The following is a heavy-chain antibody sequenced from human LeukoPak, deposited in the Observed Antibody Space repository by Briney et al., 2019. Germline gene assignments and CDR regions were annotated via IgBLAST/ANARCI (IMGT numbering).Heavy chain of an antibody. CDR3: AKAPVTTCSGAYCYPFDY. CDR1: GFIFSPYG. Sequence: GGSLRLSCAASGFIFSPYGMTWVRQAPGKGLEWVSPISSSDYPSYTDSVKGRFTISRDSSKNTLYLQMNSLRAGDAAVYYCAKAPVTTCSGAYCYPFDYWSQGTLVTVSS. J-gene: IGHJ4*02. CDR2: ISSSDYP. D-gene: IGHD2-15*01. V-gene: IGHV3-21*04.